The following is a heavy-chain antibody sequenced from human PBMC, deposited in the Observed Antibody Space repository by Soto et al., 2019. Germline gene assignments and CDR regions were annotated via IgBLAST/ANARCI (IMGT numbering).Heavy chain of an antibody. CDR3: AHLYGGSYLHY. J-gene: IGHJ4*02. CDR1: GFSLSTSGVG. Sequence: QITLKESGPTLVKPTQTLTLTCTFSGFSLSTSGVGVGWIRHPPGKALEWLALIYWDDDKGYSPSLKSRLTXTXXTSKNQVVLTMTNMDPVDTATYYCAHLYGGSYLHYWGQGTLVTVSS. CDR2: IYWDDDK. D-gene: IGHD1-26*01. V-gene: IGHV2-5*02.